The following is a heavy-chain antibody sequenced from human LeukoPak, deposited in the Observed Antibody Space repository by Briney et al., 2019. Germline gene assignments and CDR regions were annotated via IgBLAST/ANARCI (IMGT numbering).Heavy chain of an antibody. CDR2: INTDGSDT. Sequence: GGSLRLSCAASGFTFSNYWMHWVRQAPGKGLVWVSRINTDGSDTTYADSVKGRFTISRDNAKNTLYLQMNSLRAEDTAMYYCTRGGGNFDYWGQGTLVTVSS. CDR1: GFTFSNYW. V-gene: IGHV3-74*01. D-gene: IGHD2-15*01. J-gene: IGHJ4*02. CDR3: TRGGGNFDY.